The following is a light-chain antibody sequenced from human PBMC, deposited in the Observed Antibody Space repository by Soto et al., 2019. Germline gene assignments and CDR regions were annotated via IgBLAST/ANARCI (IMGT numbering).Light chain of an antibody. CDR1: SSNIGSNS. V-gene: IGLV1-51*01. CDR3: GTWDSSLSAYV. CDR2: DNN. J-gene: IGLJ1*01. Sequence: QSVLTQPPSVSAAPGQKVTISCSGSSSNIGSNSVSWYQQLPGTAPKLLIYDNNKRPSGILDRFSGSRSGTSATLGITGLQTGDEVDYYCGTWDSSLSAYVFGTGTQVTVL.